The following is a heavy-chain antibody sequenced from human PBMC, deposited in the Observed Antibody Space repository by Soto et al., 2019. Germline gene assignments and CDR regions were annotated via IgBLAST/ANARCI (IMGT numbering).Heavy chain of an antibody. J-gene: IGHJ6*02. CDR2: ISTYNGNT. CDR3: ARPTRITIFGVVPYYYGMDV. V-gene: IGHV1-18*01. CDR1: GYTFTSYG. Sequence: ASVKVSCKASGYTFTSYGISWVRQAPGQGLEWMGWISTYNGNTKYAQKLQGRVTMTTDTSTSTAYMELRSLRSDDTAVFYCARPTRITIFGVVPYYYGMDVWGQGTTVTVSS. D-gene: IGHD3-3*01.